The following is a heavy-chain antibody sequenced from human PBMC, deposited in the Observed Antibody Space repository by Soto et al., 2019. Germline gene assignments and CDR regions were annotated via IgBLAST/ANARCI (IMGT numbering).Heavy chain of an antibody. Sequence: QVQLVQSGAEVKKPGASVKVSCKASGYTFTDYYLHWVRQAPGQGLECMGWINPNNGDTNYAQKFQGRVTMTRDTSNSTAYMEVSRLRSDDTAVYYCARSVSFITPRPDYWGQGTMVTVSS. V-gene: IGHV1-2*02. J-gene: IGHJ4*02. CDR1: GYTFTDYY. D-gene: IGHD6-6*01. CDR2: INPNNGDT. CDR3: ARSVSFITPRPDY.